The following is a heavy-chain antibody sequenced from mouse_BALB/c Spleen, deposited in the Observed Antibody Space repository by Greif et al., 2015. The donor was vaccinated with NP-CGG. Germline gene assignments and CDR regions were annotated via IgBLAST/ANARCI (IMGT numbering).Heavy chain of an antibody. CDR2: INPSTGYT. CDR3: ARRVYYFDY. J-gene: IGHJ2*01. Sequence: VQLQQSGAELAKPGASVKMSCKASGYTFTSYWMHWVKQRPGQGLEWIGYINPSTGYTEYNQKFKDKATLTADKSSITAYMQLSSLTSEDSAVYYCARRVYYFDYWGQGTTLTVSS. V-gene: IGHV1-7*01. CDR1: GYTFTSYW.